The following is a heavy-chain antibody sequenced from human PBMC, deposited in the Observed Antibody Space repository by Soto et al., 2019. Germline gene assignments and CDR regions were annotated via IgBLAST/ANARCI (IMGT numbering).Heavy chain of an antibody. J-gene: IGHJ4*02. CDR1: GFTFSRYA. CDR3: ARESDH. Sequence: GGSLRLCCAASGFTFSRYAMSWVRQAPGKGLEWVSTISGSGGGTYYADSMKGRFTISRDNSKNTLYLQMYSLRVEDTAVYYCARESDHWGQGTLVTVSS. V-gene: IGHV3-23*01. CDR2: ISGSGGGT.